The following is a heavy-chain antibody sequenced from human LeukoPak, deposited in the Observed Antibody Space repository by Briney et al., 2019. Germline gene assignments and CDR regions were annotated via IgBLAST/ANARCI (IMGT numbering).Heavy chain of an antibody. CDR1: GGSFSGYY. Sequence: PSETLSLTCAVYGGSFSGYYWSWIRQPPGKGLEWIGEINHSGSTNYNPSLKSRVTISVDTSKNQFSLKLSSVTAADTAVYYCARAYGDSNYDYYYYHMDVWGKGTTVTVSS. J-gene: IGHJ6*03. CDR2: INHSGST. V-gene: IGHV4-34*01. CDR3: ARAYGDSNYDYYYYHMDV. D-gene: IGHD4-11*01.